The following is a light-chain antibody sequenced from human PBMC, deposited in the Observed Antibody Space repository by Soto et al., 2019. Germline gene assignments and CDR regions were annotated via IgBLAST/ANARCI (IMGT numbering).Light chain of an antibody. Sequence: AIQMTQSPSSFSASVGDRVTITCRASQGIDTYLAWYQQKPGKAPRLLMYATSVLESGVPSRFSGSGSGTDFTLTISCLQSEDFATYYCQQYYSYPRTFGQGTKVEIK. J-gene: IGKJ1*01. CDR3: QQYYSYPRT. CDR1: QGIDTY. V-gene: IGKV1-8*01. CDR2: ATS.